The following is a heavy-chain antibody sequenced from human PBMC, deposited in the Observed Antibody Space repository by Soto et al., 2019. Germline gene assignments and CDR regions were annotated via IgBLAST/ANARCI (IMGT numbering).Heavy chain of an antibody. J-gene: IGHJ6*02. CDR1: GFTFSSYA. D-gene: IGHD2-2*01. CDR2: ISGSGGST. Sequence: PGGSLRLSCAASGFTFSSYAMSWVRQAPGKGLEWVSAISGSGGSTYYADSVKGRFTISRDNSKNTLYLQMNSLRAEDTAVYYCASAHSEDQYQLAPYYYYGMDVWGQGTTVTVSS. CDR3: ASAHSEDQYQLAPYYYYGMDV. V-gene: IGHV3-23*01.